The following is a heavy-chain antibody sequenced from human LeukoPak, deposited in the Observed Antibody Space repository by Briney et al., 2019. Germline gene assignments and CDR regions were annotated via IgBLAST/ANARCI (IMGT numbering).Heavy chain of an antibody. V-gene: IGHV1-69*13. J-gene: IGHJ4*02. CDR1: GGTFSSYA. CDR3: ARDRGGYSSGPYFDY. D-gene: IGHD3-22*01. CDR2: IIPIFGTA. Sequence: ASVKVSCKASGGTFSSYAISWVRQAPGQGLEWMGGIIPIFGTANYAQKFQGRVTITADESTSTAYMELSSLRSEDTAVYYCARDRGGYSSGPYFDYWGQGTLVTVSS.